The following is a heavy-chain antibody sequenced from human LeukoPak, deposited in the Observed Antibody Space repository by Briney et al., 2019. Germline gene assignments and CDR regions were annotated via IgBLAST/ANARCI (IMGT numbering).Heavy chain of an antibody. Sequence: GSSVKVSCKASGGTFSSYAISWVRQAPGQGLEWMGGIIPIFGTANYAQKFQGRVTITADESTSTAYMELSSLRSEDTAVYYCARDRSCSGGSCYDWLDPWGQGTLVTVSS. D-gene: IGHD2-15*01. V-gene: IGHV1-69*01. CDR1: GGTFSSYA. CDR3: ARDRSCSGGSCYDWLDP. CDR2: IIPIFGTA. J-gene: IGHJ5*02.